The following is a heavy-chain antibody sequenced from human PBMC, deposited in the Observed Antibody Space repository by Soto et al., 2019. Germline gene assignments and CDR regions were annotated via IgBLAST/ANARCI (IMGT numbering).Heavy chain of an antibody. CDR1: GFTFSSYG. CDR3: AKERRVRWLVDY. V-gene: IGHV3-30*18. Sequence: VQLVESGGGVVQPGRSLRLSCAASGFTFSSYGMHWVRQAPGKGLEWVAVISYDGSNKYYADSVKGRFTISRDNSKNTLYLQMNSLRAEDTAVYYCAKERRVRWLVDYWGQGTLVTVSS. CDR2: ISYDGSNK. D-gene: IGHD3-22*01. J-gene: IGHJ4*02.